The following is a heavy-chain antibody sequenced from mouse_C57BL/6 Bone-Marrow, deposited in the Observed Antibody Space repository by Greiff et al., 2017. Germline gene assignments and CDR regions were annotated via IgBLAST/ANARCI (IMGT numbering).Heavy chain of an antibody. V-gene: IGHV14-4*01. D-gene: IGHD2-3*01. CDR3: TVDGYYVGAY. J-gene: IGHJ3*01. CDR2: IDPENGDT. CDR1: GFNIKDDY. Sequence: EVQLQQSGAELVRPGASVKLSCTASGFNIKDDYMHWVKQRPEQGLEWIGWIDPENGDTEYASKFQGKATITADTSSNTAYLQLSSLTSEDTAVYYCTVDGYYVGAYWGQGTLVTVSA.